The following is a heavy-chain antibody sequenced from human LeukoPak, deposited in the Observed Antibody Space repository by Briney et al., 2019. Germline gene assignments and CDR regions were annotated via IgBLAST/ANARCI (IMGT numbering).Heavy chain of an antibody. J-gene: IGHJ3*02. CDR3: ASLTTADAFDI. V-gene: IGHV4-59*01. CDR1: GGSXXSYY. D-gene: IGHD3-22*01. Sequence: SGGSXXSYYWSWIRQPPGKGLEWIGYIYDSGSTNYNPSLKSRVTISVDTSKNQFSLKLSSVTAADTAVFYCASLTTADAFDIWGQGTMVTVSS. CDR2: IYDSGST.